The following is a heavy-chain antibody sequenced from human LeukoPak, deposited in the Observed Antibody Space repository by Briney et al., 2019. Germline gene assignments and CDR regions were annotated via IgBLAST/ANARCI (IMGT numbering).Heavy chain of an antibody. Sequence: SGPTLVKPTQTLTLTCTFSGFSLSTSGLGVGWIRQPPGKALEWLALIYWNDAKRYSPSLKSRLTITKDTSKNQVVLTMTNMDPVDTATYYCAHRVAAAGRGSPFDYWGQGTLVTVSS. V-gene: IGHV2-5*01. D-gene: IGHD6-13*01. CDR3: AHRVAAAGRGSPFDY. J-gene: IGHJ4*02. CDR2: IYWNDAK. CDR1: GFSLSTSGLG.